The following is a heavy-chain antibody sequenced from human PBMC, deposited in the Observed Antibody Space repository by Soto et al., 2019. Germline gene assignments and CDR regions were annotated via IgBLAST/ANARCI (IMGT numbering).Heavy chain of an antibody. CDR1: GDSINNTYW. D-gene: IGHD2-2*01. J-gene: IGHJ6*02. CDR3: ARAVYCTTANCWDDCHYYIIGV. Sequence: QVQLQQSGPGLVKPSGTLSLTCFVSGDSINNTYWWSWVRQAPEKGLEWIGEIYPTGGRSYMPCRRGRISLSGDTSKHQLSLTLTSVPAADTAVYSCARAVYCTTANCWDDCHYYIIGVWGQGTAVTVSS. CDR2: IYPTGGR. V-gene: IGHV4-4*02.